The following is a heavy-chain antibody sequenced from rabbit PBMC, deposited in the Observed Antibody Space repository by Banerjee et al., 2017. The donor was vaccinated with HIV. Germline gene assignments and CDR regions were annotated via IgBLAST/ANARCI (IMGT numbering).Heavy chain of an antibody. D-gene: IGHD4-1*01. Sequence: QQQLEESGGGLVKPGGTLTLTCKASGIDFGSYYRMCWVRQAPGRGLELIACIYAGSSGGTYYASWAKGRFTISKTSSTTVTLQMTSLTAADTATYFCARIDSDWDGGINLWGPGTLVTVS. V-gene: IGHV1S45*01. CDR3: ARIDSDWDGGINL. CDR2: IYAGSSGGT. CDR1: GIDFGSYYR. J-gene: IGHJ4*01.